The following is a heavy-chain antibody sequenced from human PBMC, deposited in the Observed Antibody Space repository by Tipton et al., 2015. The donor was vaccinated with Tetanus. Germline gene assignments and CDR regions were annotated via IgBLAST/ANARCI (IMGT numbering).Heavy chain of an antibody. D-gene: IGHD1-26*01. Sequence: TLSLTCTVSGGSVSGHFWSWIRQSPGKGLEWIGYISDSGTTNYNPPLKSRVTMSRDTSNNQISLKLDSVTAADTAAYYCSRDSSSVYRMVGFTVLGGYFDYWGQGIPVTVSS. CDR3: SRDSSSVYRMVGFTVLGGYFDY. CDR1: GGSVSGHF. J-gene: IGHJ4*02. V-gene: IGHV4-59*02. CDR2: ISDSGTT.